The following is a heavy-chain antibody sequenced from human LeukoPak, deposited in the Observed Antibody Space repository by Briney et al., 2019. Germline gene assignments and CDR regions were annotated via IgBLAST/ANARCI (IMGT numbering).Heavy chain of an antibody. CDR3: ASPEGFGELLPFDY. CDR1: GYTFTGYY. J-gene: IGHJ4*02. CDR2: INPNSGGT. Sequence: ASVKVSCKASGYTFTGYYMHWVRQAPGQGLEWMGWINPNSGGTNYAQKFQGWVTMTRDTSISTAYMELSRLRSDDTAVYYCASPEGFGELLPFDYWGQGTLVTVSS. D-gene: IGHD3-10*01. V-gene: IGHV1-2*04.